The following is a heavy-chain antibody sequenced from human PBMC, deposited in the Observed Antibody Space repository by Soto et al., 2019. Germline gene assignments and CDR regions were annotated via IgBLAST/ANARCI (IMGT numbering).Heavy chain of an antibody. CDR3: AKEYGFWSGYYTN. J-gene: IGHJ4*02. D-gene: IGHD3-3*01. V-gene: IGHV3-23*01. CDR2: ISGSGGST. CDR1: GFTLSSYA. Sequence: GGSLRLSCAASGFTLSSYALSCVRQSPGKGLEWVSAISGSGGSTYYADSVKGRFTISRDNSKNTLYLQMNSLRAEDTAVYYCAKEYGFWSGYYTNWGQGTLVTVSS.